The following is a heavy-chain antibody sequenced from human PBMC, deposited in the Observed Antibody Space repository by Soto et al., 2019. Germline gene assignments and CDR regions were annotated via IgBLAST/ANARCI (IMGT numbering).Heavy chain of an antibody. CDR1: GISLSTSGVG. J-gene: IGHJ3*02. CDR3: ARGLATLPVFAFDI. D-gene: IGHD1-1*01. CDR2: VYWNDDK. Sequence: SGPTLVNPTQTLTLTCTLSGISLSTSGVGLGWIRQTPGKALEWLALVYWNDDKPYSPSLKSRLTITKDTSKNQAILTMTNMDPVDTATYFCARGLATLPVFAFDIWGQGTVVTVSS. V-gene: IGHV2-5*01.